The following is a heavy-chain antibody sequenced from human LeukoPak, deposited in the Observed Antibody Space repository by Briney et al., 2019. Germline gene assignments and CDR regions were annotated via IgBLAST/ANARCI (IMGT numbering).Heavy chain of an antibody. CDR1: GFTFSSYG. J-gene: IGHJ4*02. Sequence: PGGSLRLSCAASGFTFSSYGMHWVRQAPGKGLEWVAFIRYDGSNKYYADSVKGRFTISRDNSKNTLYLQMNSLRAEDTAVYYCAKARPYYDFWSGYYPLFDYWGQGTLVTVSS. D-gene: IGHD3-3*01. CDR3: AKARPYYDFWSGYYPLFDY. V-gene: IGHV3-30*02. CDR2: IRYDGSNK.